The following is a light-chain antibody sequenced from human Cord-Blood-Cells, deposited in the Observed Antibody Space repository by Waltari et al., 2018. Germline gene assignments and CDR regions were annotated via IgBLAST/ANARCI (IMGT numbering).Light chain of an antibody. Sequence: EIVLTQSPATLSLSPGERATLSCRASQSVSSYLAWYQQKPGQAPRLLSYDASNRATGIPARFSGSESGTDFTLTISSLEPEDFAVYYCQQRSNWPPWTFGQGTKVEIK. CDR1: QSVSSY. CDR2: DAS. CDR3: QQRSNWPPWT. V-gene: IGKV3-11*01. J-gene: IGKJ1*01.